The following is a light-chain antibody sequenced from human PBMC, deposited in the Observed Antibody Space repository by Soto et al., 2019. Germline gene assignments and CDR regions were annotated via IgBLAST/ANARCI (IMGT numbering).Light chain of an antibody. Sequence: EMVLTQSPGTLSLSPGERSTLSCRASQSVINSYLAWYQQKPGQAPRFLMYGASTRATGIPDRFSGSGSGTDFTLTISRLEPEDFAVYYCQQYSSSPFTFGGGTKVDIK. CDR2: GAS. J-gene: IGKJ4*01. CDR3: QQYSSSPFT. CDR1: QSVINSY. V-gene: IGKV3-20*01.